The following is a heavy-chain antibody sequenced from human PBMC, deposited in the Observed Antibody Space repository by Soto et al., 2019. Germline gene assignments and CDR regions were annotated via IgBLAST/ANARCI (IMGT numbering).Heavy chain of an antibody. CDR2: IYSGGST. Sequence: EVQLVETGGGLIQPGGSLRLSCAASGFTVSSNYMSWVLQAPGKGLEWVSVIYSGGSTSYADSVKGRFTISRDNYKNTQYLQMNSLRAEDTAVYYCAREGDTGYFDYWGQGTLVTASS. CDR3: AREGDTGYFDY. V-gene: IGHV3-53*02. J-gene: IGHJ4*02. D-gene: IGHD3-10*01. CDR1: GFTVSSNY.